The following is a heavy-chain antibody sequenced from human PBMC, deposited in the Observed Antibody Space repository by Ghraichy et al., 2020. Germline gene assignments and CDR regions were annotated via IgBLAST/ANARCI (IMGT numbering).Heavy chain of an antibody. CDR3: AKGGYGDYGTYYYYYYGMDV. D-gene: IGHD4-17*01. J-gene: IGHJ6*02. CDR2: ISGSGGST. V-gene: IGHV3-23*01. Sequence: GSLRLSCAASGFTFSSYAMSWVRQAPGKGLEWVSAISGSGGSTYYADSVKGRFTISRDNSKNTLYVQMNSLRAEDTAVYYCAKGGYGDYGTYYYYYYGMDVWGQGTTVTVSS. CDR1: GFTFSSYA.